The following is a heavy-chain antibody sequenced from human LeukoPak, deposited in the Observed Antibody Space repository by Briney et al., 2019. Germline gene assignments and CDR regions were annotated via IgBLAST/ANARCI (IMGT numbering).Heavy chain of an antibody. CDR2: IRYDGSNK. D-gene: IGHD6-13*01. V-gene: IGHV3-30*02. Sequence: GGSLRLSCAASGFTFSSYGMHWVRQAPGKGLEWVAFIRYDGSNKYYADSVKGRFTISRDNSKNTLYLQMNSLRAEDTAVYYCAKTKYSSSWDANWFDPWGQGTLATVSS. CDR3: AKTKYSSSWDANWFDP. CDR1: GFTFSSYG. J-gene: IGHJ5*02.